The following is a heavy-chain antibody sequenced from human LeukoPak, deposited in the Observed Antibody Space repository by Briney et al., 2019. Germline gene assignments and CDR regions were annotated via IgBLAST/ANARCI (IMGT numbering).Heavy chain of an antibody. CDR2: ISGSGGST. CDR1: GFTFSSYA. D-gene: IGHD3-10*01. V-gene: IGHV3-23*01. J-gene: IGHJ4*02. CDR3: AEGRITMVRGVPLDY. Sequence: HPGGSLRLSCAASGFTFSSYAMHWVRQAPGKGLEWVSGISGSGGSTYYADSVKGRFTISRDNSKNTLYLQMNSLRAEDTAVYYCAEGRITMVRGVPLDYWGQGTLVTVSS.